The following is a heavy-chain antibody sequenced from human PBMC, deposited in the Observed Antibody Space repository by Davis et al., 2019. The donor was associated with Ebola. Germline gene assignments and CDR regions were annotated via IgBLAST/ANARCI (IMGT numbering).Heavy chain of an antibody. J-gene: IGHJ6*02. D-gene: IGHD1-1*01. CDR1: GYTFSGYY. Sequence: ASVKVSCKASGYTFSGYYVHWVRQAPGQGLEWMGWINPKNGDTNYAQKFQGRVTLTRDTSTSTAYMELSSLRSDDTAVYYCAREKIGPKLFSAGEYSYYGMDVWGQGTTVIVSS. V-gene: IGHV1-2*02. CDR2: INPKNGDT. CDR3: AREKIGPKLFSAGEYSYYGMDV.